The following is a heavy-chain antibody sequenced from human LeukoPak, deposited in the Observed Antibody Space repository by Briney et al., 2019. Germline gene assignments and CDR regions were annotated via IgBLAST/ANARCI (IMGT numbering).Heavy chain of an antibody. CDR3: ARDGRAAGKRGYYYYMDV. J-gene: IGHJ6*03. D-gene: IGHD6-13*01. CDR1: GFTFSSYA. CDR2: ISYDGSNK. V-gene: IGHV3-30*04. Sequence: GGSLRLSCAASGFTFSSYAMHWVRQAPGKGLEWVAVISYDGSNKYYADSVKGRFTISRDNSKNTLYLQMNRLRAEDTAVYYCARDGRAAGKRGYYYYMDVWGKGTTVTVSS.